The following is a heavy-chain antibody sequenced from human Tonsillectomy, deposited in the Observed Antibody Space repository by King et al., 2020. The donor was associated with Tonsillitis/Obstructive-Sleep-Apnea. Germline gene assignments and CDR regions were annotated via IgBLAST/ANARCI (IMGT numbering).Heavy chain of an antibody. CDR2: IRSKAYGGTT. D-gene: IGHD2-2*01. J-gene: IGHJ5*02. CDR1: EFTLGDFG. V-gene: IGHV3-49*03. CDR3: TRGSRGCTSASCYWYWFDP. Sequence: VQLVESGGGLVEPGRSLRLSCTSSEFTLGDFGVNWFRQAPGKGLEWVGFIRSKAYGGTTEYAASVKGRFTISRDDSKSVAYLQMNSLKTEDTAVYYCTRGSRGCTSASCYWYWFDPWGQGTLVTVSS.